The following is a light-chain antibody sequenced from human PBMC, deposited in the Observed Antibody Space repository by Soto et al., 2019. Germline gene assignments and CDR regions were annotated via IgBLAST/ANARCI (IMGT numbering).Light chain of an antibody. CDR2: EVS. J-gene: IGLJ2*01. CDR1: SSDVGGYKY. CDR3: ASYTSSSTSVI. Sequence: QSALTQPASVSGSPGQSITISCTGTSSDVGGYKYVSWYQQHPDKAPKLIIFEVSNRPSGISSRFSGSKSGNTASLTISGLQAEDEVDYYCASYTSSSTSVIFGRGTNLTV. V-gene: IGLV2-14*01.